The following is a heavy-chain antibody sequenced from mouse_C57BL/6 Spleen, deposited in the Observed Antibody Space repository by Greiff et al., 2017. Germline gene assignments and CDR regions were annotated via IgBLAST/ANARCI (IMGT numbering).Heavy chain of an antibody. Sequence: VQLQQSGAELVRPGTSVKVSCKASGYAFTNYLIEWGKQRPGQGLEWIGVINPGSGGTNYNEKFKGKATLTADKSSSTAYMQLSSLTSEDSAVYFCARGKLDFFDYWGQGTTLTVSS. CDR2: INPGSGGT. J-gene: IGHJ2*01. CDR1: GYAFTNYL. D-gene: IGHD2-12*01. V-gene: IGHV1-54*01. CDR3: ARGKLDFFDY.